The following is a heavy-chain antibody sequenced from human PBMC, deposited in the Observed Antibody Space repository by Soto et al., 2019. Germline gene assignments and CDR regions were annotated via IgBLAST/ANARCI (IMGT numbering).Heavy chain of an antibody. D-gene: IGHD3-16*02. CDR3: ARDPHRDMKAIIYYYYMDV. CDR2: IWYDGSNK. Sequence: GGSLRLSCAASGFTFSSYGMHWVRQAPGKGLEWVAVIWYDGSNKYYADSVKGPFTISRDNSKNTLYLQMNSLRAEDTAVYYCARDPHRDMKAIIYYYYMDVWGKGTTVTVSS. CDR1: GFTFSSYG. J-gene: IGHJ6*03. V-gene: IGHV3-33*01.